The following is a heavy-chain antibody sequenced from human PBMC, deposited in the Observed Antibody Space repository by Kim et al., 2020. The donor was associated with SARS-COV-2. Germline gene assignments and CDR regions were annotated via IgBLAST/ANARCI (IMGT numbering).Heavy chain of an antibody. D-gene: IGHD3-10*01. J-gene: IGHJ3*02. V-gene: IGHV3-74*01. CDR2: INSDGSST. CDR3: ARVGDYYGSGSYYNIPNRAFDI. Sequence: GGSLRLSCAASGFTFSSYWMHWVRQAPGKGLVWVSRINSDGSSTSYADSVKGRFTISRDNAKNTLYLQMNSLRAEDTAVYYCARVGDYYGSGSYYNIPNRAFDIWGQGTMVTVSS. CDR1: GFTFSSYW.